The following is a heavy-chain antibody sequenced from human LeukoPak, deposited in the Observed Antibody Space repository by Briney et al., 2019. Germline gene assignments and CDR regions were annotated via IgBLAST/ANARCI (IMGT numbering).Heavy chain of an antibody. CDR3: ARLGLQQPQIKSAAGAYYYYGMDV. D-gene: IGHD6-13*01. CDR1: GYSFTSYW. J-gene: IGHJ6*02. Sequence: RGESLKIPCKGSGYSFTSYWIGWVRQMPGKGLEWMGIIYPGDSDTRYSPSFQGQVTISADKSISTAYLQWSSLKASDTAMYYCARLGLQQPQIKSAAGAYYYYGMDVWGQGSTVTVSS. V-gene: IGHV5-51*01. CDR2: IYPGDSDT.